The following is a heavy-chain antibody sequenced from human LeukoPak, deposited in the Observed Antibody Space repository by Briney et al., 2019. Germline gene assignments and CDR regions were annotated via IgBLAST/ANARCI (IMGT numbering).Heavy chain of an antibody. D-gene: IGHD3-10*02. CDR3: AKDVRPGGGGMDV. V-gene: IGHV3-23*01. Sequence: GGSLRLSCAASGFTFSNYAMSWVRQAPGKGLEWVSAVSGSGGSTYYADSVKGRFTISRDNSKNTLDLQMNSLKAEDTAMYYCAKDVRPGGGGMDVWGQGTTVTVSS. J-gene: IGHJ6*02. CDR1: GFTFSNYA. CDR2: VSGSGGST.